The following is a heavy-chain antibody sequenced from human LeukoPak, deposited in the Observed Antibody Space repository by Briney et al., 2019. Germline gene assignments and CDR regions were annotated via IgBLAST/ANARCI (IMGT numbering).Heavy chain of an antibody. CDR2: INTNNGNT. V-gene: IGHV1-18*01. CDR3: ARDRSFSSPDAFDI. D-gene: IGHD6-6*01. J-gene: IGHJ3*02. CDR1: GYIFTNYG. Sequence: ASVKVSCKASGYIFTNYGITWVRQAPGQGLEWMGWINTNNGNTNYAQKLQGRVTITTDESTSTVYMELSSLRSEDTAVYYCARDRSFSSPDAFDIWGQGTMVTVSS.